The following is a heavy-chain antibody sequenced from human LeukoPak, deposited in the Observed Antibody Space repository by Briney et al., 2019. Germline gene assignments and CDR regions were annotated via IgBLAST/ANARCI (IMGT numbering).Heavy chain of an antibody. Sequence: ASVKVSCKASGYTFTGYYMRWVRQAPGQGLEWMGWINPNSGGTNYAQKFQGRVTMTRDTSISTAYMELSRLRSDDTAVYYCARFARTKYCSSTSCYTFGVRYWFDPWGQGTLVTVSS. CDR3: ARFARTKYCSSTSCYTFGVRYWFDP. CDR2: INPNSGGT. CDR1: GYTFTGYY. J-gene: IGHJ5*02. D-gene: IGHD2-2*02. V-gene: IGHV1-2*02.